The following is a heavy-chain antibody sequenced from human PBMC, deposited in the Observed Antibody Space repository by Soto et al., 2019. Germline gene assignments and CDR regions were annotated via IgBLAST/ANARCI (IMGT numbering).Heavy chain of an antibody. J-gene: IGHJ6*03. D-gene: IGHD6-6*01. V-gene: IGHV4-59*01. CDR1: GGSISSYY. CDR3: AGGRWTARPDYYYYYYMDV. Sequence: QVQLQESGPGLVKPSETLSLTCTVSGGSISSYYWSWIRQPPGKGLEWIGYIYYSGSTNYNPSLKNRVTISVDTSKNQFSLKLSSVTAADTAVYYCAGGRWTARPDYYYYYYMDVWGKGTTVTVSS. CDR2: IYYSGST.